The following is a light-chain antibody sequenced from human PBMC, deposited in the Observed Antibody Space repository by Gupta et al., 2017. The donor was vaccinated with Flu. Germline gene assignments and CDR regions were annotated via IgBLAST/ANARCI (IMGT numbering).Light chain of an antibody. J-gene: IGLJ2*01. V-gene: IGLV3-1*01. CDR1: TLGDKY. CDR3: QAWDSSTAV. Sequence: SYELTQPPSVSVSPGQTASIPCSGDTLGDKYACWYQQKQGQSPVLVIYQESKRPSGIPERVYGSNAGNTATLTISGTQAMDEADYYWQAWDSSTAVFGGGTKLTVL. CDR2: QES.